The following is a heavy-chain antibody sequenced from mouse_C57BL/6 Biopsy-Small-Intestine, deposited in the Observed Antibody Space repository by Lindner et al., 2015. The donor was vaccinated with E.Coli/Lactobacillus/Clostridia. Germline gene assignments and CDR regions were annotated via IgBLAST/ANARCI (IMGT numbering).Heavy chain of an antibody. J-gene: IGHJ1*01. CDR1: GYTFTGYN. Sequence: SVKVSCKASGYTFTGYNVHWVRQAPGQGLEWMGWINPKSGDTHYVQKFQGRVTMTRDTSITTLYMELNRLRSDDTAVYYCARDVVMAMVNVRGLDVWGQGTTVSVSS. V-gene: IGHV1S26*01. CDR2: INPKSGDT. D-gene: IGHD2-2*01. CDR3: ARDVVMAMVNVRGLDV.